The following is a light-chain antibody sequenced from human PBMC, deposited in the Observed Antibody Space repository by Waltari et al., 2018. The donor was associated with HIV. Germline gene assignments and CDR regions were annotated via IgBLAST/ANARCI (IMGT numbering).Light chain of an antibody. CDR1: TSDVGSYNY. CDR2: ECF. V-gene: IGLV2-8*01. Sequence: QSALTQPPSASGSPGQSVTISCTGKTSDVGSYNYVSWYQHPPGKAPKLLISECFKLPSGVPDRFSGSKSGNTASLTVSGLQAEDEADYYCTSYAGRNTFVFGGGTKLTVL. J-gene: IGLJ2*01. CDR3: TSYAGRNTFV.